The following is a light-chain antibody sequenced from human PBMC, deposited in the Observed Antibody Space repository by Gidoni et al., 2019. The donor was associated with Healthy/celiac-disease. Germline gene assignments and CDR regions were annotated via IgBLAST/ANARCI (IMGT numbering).Light chain of an antibody. CDR2: AAS. V-gene: IGKV1-39*01. J-gene: IGKJ4*01. Sequence: DIQMTQDPSSLSASVGDRVTITCRASQSISSYLHWYQQKPGKAPKLLIYAASSLQSGVPSRFSGSGSGTDFTLTISSLQPEDFATYYCQQSYSTLPLTFGGGTKVEIK. CDR1: QSISSY. CDR3: QQSYSTLPLT.